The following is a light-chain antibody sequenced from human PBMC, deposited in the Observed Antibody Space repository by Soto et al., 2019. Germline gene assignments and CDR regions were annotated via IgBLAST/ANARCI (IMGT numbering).Light chain of an antibody. CDR2: FNN. J-gene: IGLJ2*01. Sequence: QSVLVQPPSASGTPGQRVTISCSGSYSNIGTNTVNWYQHLPGTAPKLLIFFNNQPLTGVPDRFSGSKSGTSASLAISGLQSEDEADYYCATWDDSLNGYVVFGGGTKLTVL. CDR3: ATWDDSLNGYVV. CDR1: YSNIGTNT. V-gene: IGLV1-44*01.